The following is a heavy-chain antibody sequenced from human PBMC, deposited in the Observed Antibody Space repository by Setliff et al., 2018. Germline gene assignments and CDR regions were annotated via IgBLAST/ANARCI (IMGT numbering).Heavy chain of an antibody. J-gene: IGHJ4*02. Sequence: PGGFLRLSCAASGFTFSTYSMSWARQAPGKGLEWVSAISGDSVSIYYADSVRGRFTISRDNSKNTLYLQMNNLRDEDTAVYYCANHNPARWAVYTTPIDSWGQGTLVTVSS. V-gene: IGHV3-23*01. D-gene: IGHD6-19*01. CDR1: GFTFSTYS. CDR2: ISGDSVSI. CDR3: ANHNPARWAVYTTPIDS.